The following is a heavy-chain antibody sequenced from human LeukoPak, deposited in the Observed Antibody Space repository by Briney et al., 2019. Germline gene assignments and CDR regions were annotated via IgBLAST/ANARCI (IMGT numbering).Heavy chain of an antibody. V-gene: IGHV4-4*07. CDR1: GGSISSYY. Sequence: PSETLSLTCTVSGGSISSYYWSWIRQPAGKGLEWIGRIYTSGSTNYNPSPKSRVTMSVDTSKNQFSLKLSSVTAADTAVYYCARDSPDIVVVPAALNDYYYYMDVWGKGTTVTVSS. CDR2: IYTSGST. CDR3: ARDSPDIVVVPAALNDYYYYMDV. J-gene: IGHJ6*03. D-gene: IGHD2-2*01.